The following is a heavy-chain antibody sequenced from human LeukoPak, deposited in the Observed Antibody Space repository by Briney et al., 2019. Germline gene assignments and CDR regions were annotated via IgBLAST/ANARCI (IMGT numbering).Heavy chain of an antibody. CDR2: ISAYNGNT. CDR1: GYTFTSYG. CDR3: ARTDYDFWSGYRKIYYYYMDV. Sequence: ASVKVSCKASGYTFTSYGISWVRQAPGQGLEWMGWISAYNGNTNYAQKLQGRVTMTTDTSTSTAYMELRSLRSDDTAVYYCARTDYDFWSGYRKIYYYYMDVWGKGTTVTVSS. J-gene: IGHJ6*03. D-gene: IGHD3-3*01. V-gene: IGHV1-18*01.